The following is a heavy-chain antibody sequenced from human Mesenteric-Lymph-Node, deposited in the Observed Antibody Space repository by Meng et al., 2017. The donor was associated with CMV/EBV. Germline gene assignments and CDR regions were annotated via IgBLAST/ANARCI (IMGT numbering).Heavy chain of an antibody. D-gene: IGHD6-13*01. CDR3: ARLEGSIAAAEMGWENWFDP. V-gene: IGHV5-51*01. CDR2: IYPGNSDT. Sequence: TLSCKGSAHSFTSYWIGWVRQMPGKGLEWMGIIYPGNSDTSYSPSFQGQVTMSVDKSISTAYLQWSSLKASDTAMYFFARLEGSIAAAEMGWENWFDPWGQGTLVTVSS. J-gene: IGHJ5*02. CDR1: AHSFTSYW.